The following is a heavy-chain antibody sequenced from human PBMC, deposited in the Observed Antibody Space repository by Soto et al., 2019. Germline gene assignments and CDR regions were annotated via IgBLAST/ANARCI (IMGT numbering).Heavy chain of an antibody. CDR3: ATDNLRSYYYDSSGYSS. D-gene: IGHD3-22*01. CDR1: GYTLTELS. J-gene: IGHJ5*02. Sequence: ASVKVSCKVSGYTLTELSMHWVRQAPGKGLEWTGGFDPEDGETIYAQKFQGRVTMTEDTSTDTAYMELSSLRSEDTAVYYCATDNLRSYYYDSSGYSSWGQGTLVTVSS. CDR2: FDPEDGET. V-gene: IGHV1-24*01.